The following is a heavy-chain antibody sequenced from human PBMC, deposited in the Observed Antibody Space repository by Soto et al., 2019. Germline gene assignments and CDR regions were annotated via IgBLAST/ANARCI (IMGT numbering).Heavy chain of an antibody. V-gene: IGHV3-48*02. J-gene: IGHJ6*02. CDR3: AKESITIVRGVILASYGMDV. CDR1: GFTFSGYS. D-gene: IGHD3-10*01. CDR2: ISSGGSTI. Sequence: PGGSLRLSCAASGFTFSGYSMNWVRQAPGKGLEWVSYISSGGSTIYYADFVKGRFTVSRDNAKNSLYLQMNSLRDEDTAVYYCAKESITIVRGVILASYGMDVWGQGTTVTVSS.